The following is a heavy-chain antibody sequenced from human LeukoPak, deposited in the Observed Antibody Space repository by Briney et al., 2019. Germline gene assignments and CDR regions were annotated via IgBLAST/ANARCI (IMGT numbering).Heavy chain of an antibody. CDR2: IWYDGSNK. D-gene: IGHD1-14*01. Sequence: SGGSLGLSCAASGFTFSSYGMHWVRQAPGKGLEWVAVIWYDGSNKYYTDSVKGRFTISRDNSKNTLYLQMNSLRAEGTAVYYCARDPDRSTYGMDVWGQGTTVTVSS. V-gene: IGHV3-33*01. CDR3: ARDPDRSTYGMDV. CDR1: GFTFSSYG. J-gene: IGHJ6*02.